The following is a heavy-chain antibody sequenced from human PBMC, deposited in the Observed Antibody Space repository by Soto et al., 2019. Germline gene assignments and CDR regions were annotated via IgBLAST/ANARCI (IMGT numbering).Heavy chain of an antibody. CDR3: ARHQSIVVVTAARAFDI. V-gene: IGHV4-59*04. Sequence: SETLSLTCTVSGGSMISYYWSWIRQPPGKGLEWIGYIYHSGNTYYNPSLKSRVTISVDTSKNQFSVKLNPVTAADTAVYYCARHQSIVVVTAARAFDIWGQGTMVTVSS. J-gene: IGHJ3*02. CDR1: GGSMISYY. D-gene: IGHD2-15*01. CDR2: IYHSGNT.